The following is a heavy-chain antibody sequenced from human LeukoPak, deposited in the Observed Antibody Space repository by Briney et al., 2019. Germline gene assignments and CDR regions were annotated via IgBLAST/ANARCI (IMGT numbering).Heavy chain of an antibody. CDR1: GGTFSSYA. CDR3: ARGPKDIAARSPFRYYYYGMDV. CDR2: IIPIFGTA. J-gene: IGHJ6*02. Sequence: SVKVSCKASGGTFSSYAISWVRQAPGQGLEWMGGIIPIFGTANYAQKFQGRVTITADESTSTAYMELSSLRSEDTAVYYCARGPKDIAARSPFRYYYYGMDVWGQGTTVTVSS. V-gene: IGHV1-69*13. D-gene: IGHD6-6*01.